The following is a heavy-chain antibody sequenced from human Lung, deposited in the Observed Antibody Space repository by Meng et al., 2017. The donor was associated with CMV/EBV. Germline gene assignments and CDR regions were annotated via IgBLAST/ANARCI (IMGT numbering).Heavy chain of an antibody. V-gene: IGHV1-69*12. CDR1: GGTFNSYA. J-gene: IGHJ4*02. CDR2: IIPIFGTT. CDR3: ARAPPIVGASFDS. Sequence: QVQLVQSGAEVNKPGSSVKVPCKTSGGTFNSYATSWVRQAPGQGLEWMGGIIPIFGTTNYAQKFQGRIRITADESTSTAYMELSSLRSEDTAVYYCARAPPIVGASFDSWGKGTMVTV. D-gene: IGHD1-26*01.